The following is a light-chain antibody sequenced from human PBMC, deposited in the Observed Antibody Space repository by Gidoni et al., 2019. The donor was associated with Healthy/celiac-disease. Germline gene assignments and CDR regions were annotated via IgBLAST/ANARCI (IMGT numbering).Light chain of an antibody. CDR2: WAS. CDR1: QSVLYSSNNKNY. J-gene: IGKJ1*01. CDR3: QQYYSTPRT. Sequence: DIVMTQSPDSLAVSLGERATINCKSSQSVLYSSNNKNYLAWYQQKPGQPPKLLIYWASTRESGVPDRFSGSGSRTDFTLTISSLQAEDVAVYYCQQYYSTPRTFGQXTKVEIK. V-gene: IGKV4-1*01.